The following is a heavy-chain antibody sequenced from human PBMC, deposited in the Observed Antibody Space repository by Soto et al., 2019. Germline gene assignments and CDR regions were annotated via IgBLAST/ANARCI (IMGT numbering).Heavy chain of an antibody. J-gene: IGHJ2*01. Sequence: EVQLVESGGGLVKPGRSLRLSCTASGFTFPDVPLSGFRQAPGKGLECVGFIRTNPYGGSAEYAASVIGRLISSRDDSKNISYLQMSSLKSDDTAVYYCARASAYVRAEAWYFDLWGRGTVVAVSS. D-gene: IGHD3-10*02. CDR3: ARASAYVRAEAWYFDL. CDR2: IRTNPYGGSA. V-gene: IGHV3-49*05. CDR1: GFTFPDVP.